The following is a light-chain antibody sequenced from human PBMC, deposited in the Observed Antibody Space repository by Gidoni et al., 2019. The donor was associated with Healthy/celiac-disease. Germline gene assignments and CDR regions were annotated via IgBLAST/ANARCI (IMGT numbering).Light chain of an antibody. CDR1: QNINSF. V-gene: IGKV1-39*01. J-gene: IGKJ2*01. Sequence: DIQMTQSPSSLSASVGDRVTITCRASQNINSFLNWYQQKPGKAPKLLIYAASSLQSGVPSRFSGSASGTDFTLTISSLQPEDFATYYCQQSYTTPYTFXXXTKLEIK. CDR2: AAS. CDR3: QQSYTTPYT.